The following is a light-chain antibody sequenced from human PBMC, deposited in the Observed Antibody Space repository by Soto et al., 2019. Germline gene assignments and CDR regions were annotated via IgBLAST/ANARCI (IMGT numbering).Light chain of an antibody. CDR1: QTISRY. CDR2: AAS. V-gene: IGKV1-39*01. J-gene: IGKJ5*01. Sequence: DIQMTQSPASLSASVGDRVTITCRASQTISRYLSWYQQKPGKAPNLLIYAASNLQSGVPSRFNGSASGTDFTLTFSSLQPEDFATYYCQQTYSTPPVTFGQGTRLEIK. CDR3: QQTYSTPPVT.